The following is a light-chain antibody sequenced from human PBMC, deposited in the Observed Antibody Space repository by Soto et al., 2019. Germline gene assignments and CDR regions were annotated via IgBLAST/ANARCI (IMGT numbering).Light chain of an antibody. V-gene: IGLV2-23*01. Sequence: QSALTQPASVSGSPGQSITIYCTGTSSDVGSYNLVSWYQQHPGKAPKLMIYEGNKRPSGVSNRFSGSKSGNTASLTISGLQAEDEADYYCCSYAGSRVFGGGTNLTVL. CDR3: CSYAGSRV. CDR1: SSDVGSYNL. CDR2: EGN. J-gene: IGLJ3*02.